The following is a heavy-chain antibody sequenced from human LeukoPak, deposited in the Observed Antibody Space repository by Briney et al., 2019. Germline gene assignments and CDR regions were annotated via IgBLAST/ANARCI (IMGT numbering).Heavy chain of an antibody. CDR3: AREVRGSGGSRYYGMDV. CDR2: ISYDGSNK. J-gene: IGHJ6*02. Sequence: QTGGSLRLSCVASGFTFSIYAMHWVRQAPGKGLEWVAVISYDGSNKYYADSVKGRFTISRDNSKNTLYLQMNSLRAEDTAVYYCAREVRGSGGSRYYGMDVWGQGTAVTVSS. V-gene: IGHV3-30*12. CDR1: GFTFSIYA. D-gene: IGHD2-15*01.